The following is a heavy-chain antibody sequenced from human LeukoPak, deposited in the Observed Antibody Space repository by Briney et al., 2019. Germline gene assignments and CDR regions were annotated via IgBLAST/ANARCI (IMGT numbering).Heavy chain of an antibody. V-gene: IGHV3-74*01. Sequence: PGGSQRLSCAASGFNFRNYWMHWVRQAPGKGLVWVSRINSDGSSTSYADSVKGRFTISRDNAENTLYLQINSLRAEDTAVYYCATGEAATGRLDYWGQGTLVTDSS. CDR1: GFNFRNYW. J-gene: IGHJ4*02. D-gene: IGHD1-1*01. CDR2: INSDGSST. CDR3: ATGEAATGRLDY.